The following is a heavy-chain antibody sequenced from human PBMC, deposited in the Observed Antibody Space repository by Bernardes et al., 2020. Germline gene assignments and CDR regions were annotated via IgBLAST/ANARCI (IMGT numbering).Heavy chain of an antibody. Sequence: GESLKISCKGSGYSFTNYWIGWVRQMPGKGLEWVAIIHPHDSDTRYSPSFQGQVTISADKSISTAYLQWSSLMASDTAIYYCARHAASGYCSSTSCNSYDYFYYMDVWGKGTTVTVSS. D-gene: IGHD2-2*02. J-gene: IGHJ6*03. CDR1: GYSFTNYW. CDR3: ARHAASGYCSSTSCNSYDYFYYMDV. V-gene: IGHV5-51*01. CDR2: IHPHDSDT.